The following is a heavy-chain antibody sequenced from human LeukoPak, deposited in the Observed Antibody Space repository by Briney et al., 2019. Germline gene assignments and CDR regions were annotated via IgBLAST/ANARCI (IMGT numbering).Heavy chain of an antibody. D-gene: IGHD6-19*01. Sequence: ASVKVSCKASGYTFTNYVISWVRQAPGQGLEWMGCIGPSNSNTTYAQNLQGRLTLTTDTSTSTASMELRSLTSDDTAVYYCARDDSLGLTIAVAGTYWGQGTLVTVSS. V-gene: IGHV1-18*01. CDR3: ARDDSLGLTIAVAGTY. CDR2: IGPSNSNT. CDR1: GYTFTNYV. J-gene: IGHJ4*02.